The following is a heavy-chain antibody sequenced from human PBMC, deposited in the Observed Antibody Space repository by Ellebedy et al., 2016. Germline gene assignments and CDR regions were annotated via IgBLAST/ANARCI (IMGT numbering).Heavy chain of an antibody. V-gene: IGHV3-30*03. CDR3: ARRFLVYFDY. J-gene: IGHJ4*02. CDR2: ISYDGSTK. Sequence: GGSLRLXCAASGFTFSSYGMHWVRQAPGKGLEWVALISYDGSTKYYADSVKGRFTISRDNSKNTLYLQMNSLRAEDTAVYYCARRFLVYFDYWGQGTLVTVSS. D-gene: IGHD3-10*01. CDR1: GFTFSSYG.